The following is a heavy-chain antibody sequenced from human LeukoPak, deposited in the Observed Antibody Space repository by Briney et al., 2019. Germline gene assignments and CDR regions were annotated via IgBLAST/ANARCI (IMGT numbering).Heavy chain of an antibody. CDR3: ARRDIVVLPAAGGIDY. J-gene: IGHJ4*02. V-gene: IGHV5-51*01. CDR1: GYSFTSYW. CDR2: IFPGDSDT. Sequence: GESLKISCKGSGYSFTSYWIGWVRQMPGKGLEWMGIIFPGDSDTGYSPSFQGQVTISADKSISTAYLQWSRLKASDTAMYFCARRDIVVLPAAGGIDYWGQGTLVTVSS. D-gene: IGHD2-2*01.